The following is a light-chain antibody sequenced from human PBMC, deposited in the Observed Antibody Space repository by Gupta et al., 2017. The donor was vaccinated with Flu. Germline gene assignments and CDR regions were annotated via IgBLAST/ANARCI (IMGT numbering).Light chain of an antibody. Sequence: LSLYTGERDTLSARACQSVRRRYLDWSGKKQSQAPERLIYGASTRPKVSVDNCSGSGGGTDTNFTISRREPEDFEVYYCQQENSQHPMFTFGQGTKLDIK. CDR2: GAS. CDR1: QSVRRRY. J-gene: IGKJ2*01. CDR3: QQENSQHPMFT. V-gene: IGKV3-20*01.